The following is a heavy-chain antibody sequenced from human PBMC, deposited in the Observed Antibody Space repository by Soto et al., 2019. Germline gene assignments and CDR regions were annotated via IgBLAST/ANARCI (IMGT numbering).Heavy chain of an antibody. J-gene: IGHJ2*01. D-gene: IGHD3-22*01. Sequence: QITLKESGPTLVKPTQTLTLTCTFSGFSLETSGMGMSWIRQPPGKALEWLALIYWDDDKRYSPSLKNRLTITNDTSKNQVVLTLTNVDPVDTATYYCSHSLYHYANSGYYTYWYFDLWGRGNLVTVSS. CDR3: SHSLYHYANSGYYTYWYFDL. V-gene: IGHV2-5*02. CDR2: IYWDDDK. CDR1: GFSLETSGMG.